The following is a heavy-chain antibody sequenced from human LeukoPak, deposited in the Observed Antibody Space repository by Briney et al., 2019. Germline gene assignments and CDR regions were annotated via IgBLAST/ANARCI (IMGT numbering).Heavy chain of an antibody. CDR3: ARSDWFDP. CDR1: GITFGGHW. CDR2: IKADGSSA. J-gene: IGHJ5*02. Sequence: PGGSLRLSCAASGITFGGHWMHWVRQAAGKGPVWVSRIKADGSSATYAGSVKGRFTISRDNAKNTLYLQMNSLRVEDTAVYYCARSDWFDPWGQGTLVTVSS. V-gene: IGHV3-74*01.